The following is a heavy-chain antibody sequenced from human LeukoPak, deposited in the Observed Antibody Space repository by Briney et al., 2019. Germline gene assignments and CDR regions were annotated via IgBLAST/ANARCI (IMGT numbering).Heavy chain of an antibody. D-gene: IGHD2-8*01. CDR1: SGSISSRPYY. CDR2: IYSSGIF. CDR3: ARGPGSATKEAFDI. V-gene: IGHV4-61*02. Sequence: SQTLSLTCTVSSGSISSRPYYWSWIRQPAGKEVEWIGRIYSSGIFDYNPSLKSRVTLSIDTSKNSFSLRLSSVTATDTAVYYCARGPGSATKEAFDIWGQGTMVTVSS. J-gene: IGHJ3*02.